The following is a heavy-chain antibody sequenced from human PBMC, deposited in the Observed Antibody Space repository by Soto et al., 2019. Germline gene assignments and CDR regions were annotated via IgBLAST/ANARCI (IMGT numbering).Heavy chain of an antibody. V-gene: IGHV3-23*01. J-gene: IGHJ4*02. CDR1: GFSFSSYA. D-gene: IGHD2-2*02. Sequence: EVQLLESGGGLVQPGGSLRVSCAASGFSFSSYAMSWVRQAPGKGLEWVSAVSGSGVSTYYADSVKGRFTISRDNSKNTLYLQMNSLRAEDTAVYYCAKCISTTCYTFDQWGKGTLVTVSS. CDR2: VSGSGVST. CDR3: AKCISTTCYTFDQ.